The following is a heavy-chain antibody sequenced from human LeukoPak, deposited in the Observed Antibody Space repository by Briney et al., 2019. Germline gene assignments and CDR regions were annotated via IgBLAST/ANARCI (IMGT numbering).Heavy chain of an antibody. CDR3: VRDTWNHFDY. CDR1: GFTFSSYW. CDR2: IKPDGSDK. J-gene: IGHJ4*02. V-gene: IGHV3-7*01. D-gene: IGHD1-1*01. Sequence: GGSLRLSCAVSGFTFSSYWMTWVRQSPGKGLEWVANIKPDGSDKYYVDSVKGRFTISRDNAKSSLYLQMNSLRAEDTSDYYCVRDTWNHFDYWGQGALVTVSS.